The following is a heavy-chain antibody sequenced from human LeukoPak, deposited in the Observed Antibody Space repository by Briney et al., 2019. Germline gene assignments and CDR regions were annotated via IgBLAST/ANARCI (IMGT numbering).Heavy chain of an antibody. V-gene: IGHV5-51*01. CDR2: IYPGDSDA. CDR3: ARHLGTAMVSPLGY. J-gene: IGHJ4*02. CDR1: GYSFTNYW. D-gene: IGHD5-18*01. Sequence: GESLKISCKVSGYSFTNYWIAWVRQMPGKGLEWMGIIYPGDSDARYSPSFQGQVTISADKSISTAYLQWSSLKASDSAMYYCARHLGTAMVSPLGYRGQGTLVTVSS.